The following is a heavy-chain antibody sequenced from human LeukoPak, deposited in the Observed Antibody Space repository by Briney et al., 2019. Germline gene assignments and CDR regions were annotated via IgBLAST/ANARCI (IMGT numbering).Heavy chain of an antibody. D-gene: IGHD2-15*01. CDR3: ARVGCSGGSCYSGRGTFDP. J-gene: IGHJ5*02. V-gene: IGHV3-7*01. CDR2: IKQDGSEK. Sequence: GGSLRLSCAASGFTFSSYWMSWVRQAPGKGLEWVANIKQDGSEKYYVDSVKGRFTISRDNAKNSLYLQMNSLRAEDTAVYYCARVGCSGGSCYSGRGTFDPWGQGTLVTVSS. CDR1: GFTFSSYW.